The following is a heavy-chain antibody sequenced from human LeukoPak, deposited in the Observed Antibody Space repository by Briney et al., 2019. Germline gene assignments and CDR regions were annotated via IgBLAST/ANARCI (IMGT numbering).Heavy chain of an antibody. CDR2: IIPIFGTA. D-gene: IGHD3-10*01. Sequence: GSSVRVSCKASGGTFSSYAISWVRQAPGQGLEWMGGIIPIFGTANYAQKFQGRVTITADESTSTAYMELSSLRSEDTAVYYCASSNRSGSYYPEFDCWGQGTLVTVSS. V-gene: IGHV1-69*01. J-gene: IGHJ4*02. CDR3: ASSNRSGSYYPEFDC. CDR1: GGTFSSYA.